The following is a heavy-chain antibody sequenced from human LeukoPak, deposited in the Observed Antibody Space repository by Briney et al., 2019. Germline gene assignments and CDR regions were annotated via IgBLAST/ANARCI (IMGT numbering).Heavy chain of an antibody. CDR1: GGSISSGGYY. CDR3: ARYRTDYDSSGYYSNWFDP. CDR2: IYYSGST. J-gene: IGHJ5*02. D-gene: IGHD3-22*01. Sequence: SETLSLTCTASGGSISSGGYYWSWIRQHPGKGLEWIGYIYYSGSTYYNPSLKSRVTISVDTSKNQFSLKLSSVTAADTAVYYCARYRTDYDSSGYYSNWFDPWGQGTLVTVSS. V-gene: IGHV4-31*03.